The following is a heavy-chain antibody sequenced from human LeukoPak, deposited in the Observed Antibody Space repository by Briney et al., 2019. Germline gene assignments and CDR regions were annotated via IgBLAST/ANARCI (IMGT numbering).Heavy chain of an antibody. CDR2: IKQDGSEK. CDR3: ARDFRGYRAPYYFDF. CDR1: GFTFSSYW. D-gene: IGHD3-16*01. V-gene: IGHV3-7*01. J-gene: IGHJ4*02. Sequence: PGGSLRLSCAASGFTFSSYWMSWVRQAPGKGLEWVTNIKQDGSEKYYVDSVKGRFTTSRDNAKNSLYLQMNSLRAEDTAVYYCARDFRGYRAPYYFDFWGRGTLVTVSS.